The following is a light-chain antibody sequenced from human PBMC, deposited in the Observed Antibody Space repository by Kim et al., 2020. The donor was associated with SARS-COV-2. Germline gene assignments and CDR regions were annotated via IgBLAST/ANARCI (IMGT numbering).Light chain of an antibody. V-gene: IGLV1-44*01. J-gene: IGLJ3*02. CDR2: SNN. Sequence: GQRVTISCSGSSSNIGSNTVNWYQQFPGTAPKLLTHSNNQRPSGVPDRFSGSKSGTSASLAIGGLQSEDETSYHCESWDDTLRGPVFGGGTQLTVL. CDR1: SSNIGSNT. CDR3: ESWDDTLRGPV.